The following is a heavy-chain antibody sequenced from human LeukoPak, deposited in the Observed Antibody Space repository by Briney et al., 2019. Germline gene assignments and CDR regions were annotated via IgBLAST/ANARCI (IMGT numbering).Heavy chain of an antibody. CDR2: IYYSGST. J-gene: IGHJ4*02. D-gene: IGHD6-19*01. V-gene: IGHV4-59*01. CDR1: GGSISSYY. Sequence: SETLSLTCTVSGGSISSYYWSWIRQPPGKGLVWIGYIYYSGSTNYNPSLKSRVTISVDTSKNQFSLKLSSVTAADTAVYYCARRQSGYSSGWSFDYWGQGTLVTVSS. CDR3: ARRQSGYSSGWSFDY.